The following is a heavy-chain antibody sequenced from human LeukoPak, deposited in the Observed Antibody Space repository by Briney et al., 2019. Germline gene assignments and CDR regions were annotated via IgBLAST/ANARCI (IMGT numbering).Heavy chain of an antibody. D-gene: IGHD3-10*01. CDR1: GYTFTSYA. J-gene: IGHJ6*04. V-gene: IGHV1-3*01. Sequence: ASVKVSCKASGYTFTSYAIPWVRLAPGQRLEWLGWINGGKGNTKYSQKFQDRVTITRDTSASTAYMELSSLRSEDTAVYYCARDLTMIRGAAFYYYYGMDVWGKGTTVTVSS. CDR3: ARDLTMIRGAAFYYYYGMDV. CDR2: INGGKGNT.